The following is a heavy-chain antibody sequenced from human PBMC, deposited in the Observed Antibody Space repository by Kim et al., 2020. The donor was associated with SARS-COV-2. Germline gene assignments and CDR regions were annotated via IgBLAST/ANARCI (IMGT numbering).Heavy chain of an antibody. D-gene: IGHD4-17*01. J-gene: IGHJ4*02. V-gene: IGHV3-23*01. CDR3: AKRSPYGGVEY. Sequence: ESWKGRFTFSRDDSKNTLYLQMSSLRAEDAAVYYCAKRSPYGGVEYWGQGTLVTVSS.